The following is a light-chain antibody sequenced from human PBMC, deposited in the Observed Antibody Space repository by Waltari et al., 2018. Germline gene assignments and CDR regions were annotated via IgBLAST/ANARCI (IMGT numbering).Light chain of an antibody. CDR2: DVT. CDR1: SSDIGSYNY. J-gene: IGLJ2*01. Sequence: QSALTQPASVSGSPGQSIPISCPGTSSDIGSYNYVSWFQQSPGQAPKPIIYDVTKRPPGVSGRFSGSKSGNTASLTISGLQTEDEADYYCTSYTSTNTRVFGGGTQLTVL. CDR3: TSYTSTNTRV. V-gene: IGLV2-14*03.